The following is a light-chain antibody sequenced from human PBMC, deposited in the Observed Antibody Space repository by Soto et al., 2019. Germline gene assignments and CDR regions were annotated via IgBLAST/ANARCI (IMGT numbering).Light chain of an antibody. V-gene: IGKV1-39*01. J-gene: IGKJ3*01. CDR2: AAS. Sequence: DIQLTQSPSFLSASVGDRVTITRRASQGISSNLAWYQQKPGKAPKLLSYAASSLQSGVPSRFSGSGSGTDFTLTISSLKPEDFETYYCQQSYSTPFTFGPGTKVDI. CDR1: QGISSN. CDR3: QQSYSTPFT.